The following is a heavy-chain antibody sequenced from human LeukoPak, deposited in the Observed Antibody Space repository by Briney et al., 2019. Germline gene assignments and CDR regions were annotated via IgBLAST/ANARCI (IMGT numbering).Heavy chain of an antibody. CDR3: APSLGGYYDFWSGYIADNWFDP. CDR1: GFTFSSYA. D-gene: IGHD3-3*01. Sequence: GASLRLSCAASGFTFSSYAMSWVRQAPGKGLEWVSAISGSGGSTYYADSVKGRFTISRDSSKNTLYLQMNSLRAEDTAVYYCAPSLGGYYDFWSGYIADNWFDPWGQGTLVTVSS. CDR2: ISGSGGST. V-gene: IGHV3-23*01. J-gene: IGHJ5*02.